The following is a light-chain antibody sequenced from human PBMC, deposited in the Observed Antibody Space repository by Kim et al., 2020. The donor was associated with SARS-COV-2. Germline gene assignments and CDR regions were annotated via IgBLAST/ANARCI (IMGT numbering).Light chain of an antibody. CDR2: YDT. J-gene: IGLJ3*02. CDR3: QVWDRSTNRV. V-gene: IGLV3-21*04. CDR1: NFGSKS. Sequence: SGKTASITCGVDNFGSKSVHWYQQKPGLAPVVVIYYDTGRPSGVPERFSGSNSGDTATLTISRVAAGDEADYYCQVWDRSTNRVFGGGTQLTVL.